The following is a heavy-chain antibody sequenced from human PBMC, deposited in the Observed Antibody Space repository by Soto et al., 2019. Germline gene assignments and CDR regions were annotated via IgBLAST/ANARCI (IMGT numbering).Heavy chain of an antibody. D-gene: IGHD2-21*02. V-gene: IGHV1-46*01. CDR3: ARDSPYCGGDCYSRDWYFDL. J-gene: IGHJ2*01. CDR2: INPSGGST. CDR1: GYTFTSYD. Sequence: ASVKVSCKASGYTFTSYDINWVRQAPGQGLEWMGIINPSGGSTSYAQKFQGRVTMTRDTSTSTVYMELSSLRSEDTAVYYCARDSPYCGGDCYSRDWYFDLWGRGALVTVSS.